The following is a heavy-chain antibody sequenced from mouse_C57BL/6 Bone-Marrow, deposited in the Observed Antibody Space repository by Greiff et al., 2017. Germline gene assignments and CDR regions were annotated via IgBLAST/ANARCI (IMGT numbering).Heavy chain of an antibody. J-gene: IGHJ3*01. CDR1: GYAFTNYL. CDR3: ARPSLYPWFAY. CDR2: INPGSGGT. V-gene: IGHV1-54*01. D-gene: IGHD6-1*01. Sequence: VQLQQSGAELVRPGTSVKVSCKASGYAFTNYLIEWVKQRPGQGLEWIGVINPGSGGTNYNEKFQGKATLTADKSSSTAYMQLSSLTSEDSAVYFGARPSLYPWFAYWGQGTLVTVSA.